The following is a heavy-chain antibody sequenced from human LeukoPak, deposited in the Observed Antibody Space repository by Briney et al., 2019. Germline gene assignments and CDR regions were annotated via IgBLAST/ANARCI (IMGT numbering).Heavy chain of an antibody. Sequence: ASVKVSCKASGYTFTDYYMHWVRQAPGQGFEWMGWINPNDGDTNYAQKFQGRVTMTRDTSISTAHMGVSRLRSDDTAVYYCARANFLYCSSSTCLFDYWGQGTLVTVSS. J-gene: IGHJ4*02. V-gene: IGHV1-2*02. CDR2: INPNDGDT. D-gene: IGHD2-2*01. CDR1: GYTFTDYY. CDR3: ARANFLYCSSSTCLFDY.